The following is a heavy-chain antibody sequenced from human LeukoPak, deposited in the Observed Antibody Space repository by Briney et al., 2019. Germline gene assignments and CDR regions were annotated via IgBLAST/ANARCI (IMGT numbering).Heavy chain of an antibody. CDR1: GYTFTSYG. V-gene: IGHV1-18*01. CDR3: ARDRESGTTGGDAFDI. Sequence: ASVKVSCKASGYTFTSYGISWVRQAPGQGLEWMGWISAYNGNTTYAQKLQGRVTMTTESSTSTAYMELRSLRSDDTAVYYCARDRESGTTGGDAFDIWGQETIVPVSS. J-gene: IGHJ3*02. CDR2: ISAYNGNT. D-gene: IGHD1-1*01.